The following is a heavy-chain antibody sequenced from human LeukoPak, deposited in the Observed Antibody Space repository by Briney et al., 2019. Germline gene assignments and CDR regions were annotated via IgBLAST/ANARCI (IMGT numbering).Heavy chain of an antibody. J-gene: IGHJ6*03. D-gene: IGHD2-2*01. V-gene: IGHV1-8*03. CDR2: MNPNSGNT. Sequence: ASVKVSCKASGYTFTSYDINWVRRATGQGLEWMGWMNPNSGNTGCAQKFQGRVTITRSTSISTAYMELSSLRSEDTAVYYCARAMGIYCSSTSCYYYYMDVWGKGTTVTVSS. CDR1: GYTFTSYD. CDR3: ARAMGIYCSSTSCYYYYMDV.